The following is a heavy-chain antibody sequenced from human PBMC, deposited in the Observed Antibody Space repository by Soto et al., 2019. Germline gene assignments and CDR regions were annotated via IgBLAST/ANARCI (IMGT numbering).Heavy chain of an antibody. V-gene: IGHV4-34*01. CDR2: INHRGST. CDR1: GGSFSGYY. Sequence: PSETLSLTCAVFGGSFSGYYWRWIRQPPGKGLEWIGEINHRGSTNYHPTLKSRVTISVDTSKNQFSLKLTSVTAADTAVYYCATTNWNHNWFDPWGQGTLVTVSS. J-gene: IGHJ5*02. D-gene: IGHD1-1*01. CDR3: ATTNWNHNWFDP.